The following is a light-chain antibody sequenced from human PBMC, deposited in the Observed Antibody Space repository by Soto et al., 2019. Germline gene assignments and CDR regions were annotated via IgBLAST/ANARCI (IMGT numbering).Light chain of an antibody. CDR3: HQYNSYHT. Sequence: DIKMTQSPSTLSAFVGDRVTITCRASQSVNSWLAWYQQRPGKAPKLLIYDASTLESGVPSRFSGSGSGTEFTLTISSLQPDDFATYYCHQYNSYHTFGGGTKVDNK. CDR1: QSVNSW. J-gene: IGKJ4*01. CDR2: DAS. V-gene: IGKV1-5*01.